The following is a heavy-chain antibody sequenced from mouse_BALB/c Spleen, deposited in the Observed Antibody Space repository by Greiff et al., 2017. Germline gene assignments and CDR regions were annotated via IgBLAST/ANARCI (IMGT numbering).Heavy chain of an antibody. D-gene: IGHD2-1*01. V-gene: IGHV1-55*01. CDR2: IYPGSGST. CDR3: ARSGGNYKFAY. CDR1: GYNFTSYW. Sequence: VKLQQPGAELVKPGTSVKLSCKASGYNFTSYWINWVKLRPGQGLEWIGDIYPGSGSTNYNEKFKSKATLTVDTSSSTAYMQLSSLASEDSALYYCARSGGNYKFAYWGQGTLVTVSA. J-gene: IGHJ3*01.